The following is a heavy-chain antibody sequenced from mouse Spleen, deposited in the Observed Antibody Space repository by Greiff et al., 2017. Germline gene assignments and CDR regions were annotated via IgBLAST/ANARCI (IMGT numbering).Heavy chain of an antibody. V-gene: IGHV6-3*01. Sequence: EVHLVESGGGLVQPGGSMKLSCAASGFTFSNYWMNWVHQSPEKGLEWVAQIRLKADNYATHYAESVKGRFTISRDDSKSSVYLQMNNLRAEDTGIYYCTRYYGNPRDAMDYWGQGTSVTVSS. D-gene: IGHD2-1*01. CDR2: IRLKADNYAT. CDR3: TRYYGNPRDAMDY. J-gene: IGHJ4*01. CDR1: GFTFSNYW.